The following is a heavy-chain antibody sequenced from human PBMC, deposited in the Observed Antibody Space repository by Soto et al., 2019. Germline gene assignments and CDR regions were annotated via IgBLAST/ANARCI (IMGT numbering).Heavy chain of an antibody. J-gene: IGHJ4*02. CDR3: ARDPPPPDY. CDR1: GYTFASYA. V-gene: IGHV1-18*01. Sequence: QVQLVQSGAEVKKPGASVKVSCKASGYTFASYAISWMRQAPGQGLEWMGWISAYNGNTNNAQKLQGRVTTTTDTTTSTAYMELRSLRSADTAVYYCARDPPPPDYWGQGTLVTVSS. CDR2: ISAYNGNT.